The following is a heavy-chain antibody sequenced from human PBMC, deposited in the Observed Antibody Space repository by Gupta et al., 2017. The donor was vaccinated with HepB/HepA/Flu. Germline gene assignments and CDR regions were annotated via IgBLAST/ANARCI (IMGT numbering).Heavy chain of an antibody. D-gene: IGHD7-27*01. CDR3: ARDGPDAGVYFDY. Sequence: EVQLVESGGDLVQPGGSLRLSCAASGFTFNSHWMSWVRQAPGKGLEWVANINQDGNEKYYVDSVEGRFTISRDNAKKSLFLQMNSLRADDTAIYYCARDGPDAGVYFDYWGQGTLVTVSS. V-gene: IGHV3-7*01. CDR2: INQDGNEK. CDR1: GFTFNSHW. J-gene: IGHJ4*02.